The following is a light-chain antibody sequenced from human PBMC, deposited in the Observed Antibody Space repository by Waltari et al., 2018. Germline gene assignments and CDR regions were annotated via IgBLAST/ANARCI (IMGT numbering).Light chain of an antibody. V-gene: IGLV2-8*01. CDR1: RSDVGGYNY. Sequence: QSALTQPPPASGSPGQSVTISCPGTRSDVGGYNYVSWYQQHPGKAPKLMIYEVSKRPSGVPDRFSGSKSGNTASLTVSGLQAEDEADYYCSSYAGSNNFVVFGGGTKLTVL. CDR3: SSYAGSNNFVV. J-gene: IGLJ2*01. CDR2: EVS.